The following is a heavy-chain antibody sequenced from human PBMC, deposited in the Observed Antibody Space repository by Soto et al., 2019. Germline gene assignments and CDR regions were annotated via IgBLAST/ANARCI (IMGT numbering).Heavy chain of an antibody. CDR1: GVTFSNYA. Sequence: EVQLLESGGGLVQPGGSLRLSCTVSGVTFSNYAMNWVRQAPGKGLEWVSSLSGSGGTTDYADSVKGRFIISRDNSKNTLYLLMNSLRDEETALYYCAKQRADYGSGADTFYFDSWGQGALVTVSS. CDR2: LSGSGGTT. V-gene: IGHV3-23*01. J-gene: IGHJ4*02. CDR3: AKQRADYGSGADTFYFDS. D-gene: IGHD3-10*01.